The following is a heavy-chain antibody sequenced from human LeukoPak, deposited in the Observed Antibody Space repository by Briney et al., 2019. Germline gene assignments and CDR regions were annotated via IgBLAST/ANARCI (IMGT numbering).Heavy chain of an antibody. CDR3: ARLYSFDWLPHGAFDI. J-gene: IGHJ3*02. CDR2: VYYTGTT. CDR1: GGSIRRENYF. V-gene: IGHV4-39*01. Sequence: SETLSLTCTFSGGSIRRENYFWGWIRQSPGKGLEWIGNVYYTGTTYYNPSLKSRVIISVGTSMNQFSLKLSSVTAADTSVYYCARLYSFDWLPHGAFDIWGQGTVVTVSS. D-gene: IGHD3-9*01.